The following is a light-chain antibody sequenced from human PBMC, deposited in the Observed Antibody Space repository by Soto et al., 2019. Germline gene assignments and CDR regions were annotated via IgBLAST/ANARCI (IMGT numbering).Light chain of an antibody. J-gene: IGKJ1*01. CDR2: DAS. Sequence: DIQMPQSPSTLSASVGDRVTITCRASQSISSWFAWYQQKPGKAPKLLIYDASSLESGVPSMFSGSGSGTEFTLTISSLQPDDFATYYCQQYNSYWTFGQGTKVDIK. V-gene: IGKV1-5*01. CDR1: QSISSW. CDR3: QQYNSYWT.